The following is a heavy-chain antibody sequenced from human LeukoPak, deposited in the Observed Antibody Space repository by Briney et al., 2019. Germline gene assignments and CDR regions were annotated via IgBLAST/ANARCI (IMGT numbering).Heavy chain of an antibody. D-gene: IGHD3-22*01. J-gene: IGHJ4*02. V-gene: IGHV1-18*01. CDR3: ARDLMADYYDSSGYWLDY. CDR2: ISAYNGNT. Sequence: APVKVSCKASGYTFTSYGISWVRQAPGQGLEWMGWISAYNGNTNYAQKLQGRVTMTTDTSTSTAYMELRSLRSDDTAVYYCARDLMADYYDSSGYWLDYWGQGTLVTVSS. CDR1: GYTFTSYG.